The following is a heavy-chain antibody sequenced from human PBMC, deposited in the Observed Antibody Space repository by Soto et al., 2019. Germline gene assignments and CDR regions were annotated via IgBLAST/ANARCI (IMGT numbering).Heavy chain of an antibody. J-gene: IGHJ6*02. CDR3: ARGRFGMDV. V-gene: IGHV3-53*01. CDR2: IYRDGNT. Sequence: GGSLRLSCAASTSGFGGSIYMTWVRQAPGKGLEWVSVIYRDGNTYYVDSVKGRFTISRDNSKNTLYLQMNSLRGEDTAVYYCARGRFGMDVWGQGTTVTVSS. CDR1: TSGFGGSIY.